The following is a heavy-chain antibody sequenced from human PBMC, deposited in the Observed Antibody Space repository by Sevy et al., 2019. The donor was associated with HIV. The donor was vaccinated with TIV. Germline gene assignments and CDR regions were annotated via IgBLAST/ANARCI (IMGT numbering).Heavy chain of an antibody. Sequence: GGSLRLSCAASGFTFSSYGMHWVRQAPGKGLEWVAVISYDGSNKYYADSVKGRFTISRDNSKNTLYLQMNSLRAEDTAVYYCAKDLNYGSGSYYFDYWARDPWSPSPQ. J-gene: IGHJ4*02. CDR3: AKDLNYGSGSYYFDY. CDR2: ISYDGSNK. CDR1: GFTFSSYG. V-gene: IGHV3-30*18. D-gene: IGHD3-10*01.